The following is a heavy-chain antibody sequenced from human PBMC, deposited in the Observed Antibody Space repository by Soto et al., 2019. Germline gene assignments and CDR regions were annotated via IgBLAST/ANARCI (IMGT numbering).Heavy chain of an antibody. CDR2: IYYSGST. Sequence: QERLQESGPGLVKPSQTLSLTCTVSGGSIRNGGYYWTWIRQHPGKGLEWIGYIYYSGSTYYNPSLKSRVTISIDTSKNQLALKLSSVTDADTAGYYCARENYYSISCLDHWGQGTLVTVSS. D-gene: IGHD3-22*01. CDR1: GGSIRNGGYY. J-gene: IGHJ4*02. CDR3: ARENYYSISCLDH. V-gene: IGHV4-31*03.